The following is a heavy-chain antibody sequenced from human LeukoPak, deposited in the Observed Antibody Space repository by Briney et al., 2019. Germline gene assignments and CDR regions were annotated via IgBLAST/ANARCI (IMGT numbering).Heavy chain of an antibody. D-gene: IGHD3-16*01. V-gene: IGHV3-23*01. CDR1: GFTFGTYA. Sequence: GGSLRLSCAVSGFTFGTYAMSWVRQAPGKGLQWVSTISGTGSSTHYADSVKGRFTISRDNSKNTLYLQMNSLRADDTAIYYCARIGAQARNFDYWGQGTLVTVSS. CDR2: ISGTGSST. J-gene: IGHJ4*02. CDR3: ARIGAQARNFDY.